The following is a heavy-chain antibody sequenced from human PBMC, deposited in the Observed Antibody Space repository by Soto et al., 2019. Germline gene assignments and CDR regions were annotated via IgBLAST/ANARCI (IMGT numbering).Heavy chain of an antibody. Sequence: ASVKVSCKASGYTFTNYEINWVRRAAGQGLEWMGRMNPDNGNTGYAQKFQDRVTMTRNTSISTAYMELSSLRSDDTAVYYCARGPRESGEWLLFDYWGQGALVTVSS. CDR1: GYTFTNYE. CDR2: MNPDNGNT. V-gene: IGHV1-8*01. J-gene: IGHJ4*02. D-gene: IGHD3-3*01. CDR3: ARGPRESGEWLLFDY.